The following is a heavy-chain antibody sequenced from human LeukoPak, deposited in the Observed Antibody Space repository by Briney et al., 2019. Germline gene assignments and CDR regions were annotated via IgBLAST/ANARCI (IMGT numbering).Heavy chain of an antibody. J-gene: IGHJ4*02. Sequence: SSETLSLTCAVYGGSFSGYYWSWIRQPPGKGLERIGEINHSGSTNYNPSLKSRVTISVDTSKNQFSLKLSSVTAADTAVYYCARSSRRWLQLGGYFDYWGQGTLVTVSS. D-gene: IGHD5-12*01. CDR3: ARSSRRWLQLGGYFDY. V-gene: IGHV4-34*01. CDR1: GGSFSGYY. CDR2: INHSGST.